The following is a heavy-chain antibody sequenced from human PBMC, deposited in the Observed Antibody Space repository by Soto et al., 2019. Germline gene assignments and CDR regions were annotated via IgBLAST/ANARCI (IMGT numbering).Heavy chain of an antibody. CDR1: GASISGFY. D-gene: IGHD1-1*01. CDR2: IYATGTT. Sequence: ILSLTCTVSGASISGFYWSWIRKSAGKGLEWIGRIYATGTTDYNPSLKSRVMMSVDTSKKQFSLKLRSVTAADTAVYYCVRDGTKTLRDWFDPWGQGISVTVSS. CDR3: VRDGTKTLRDWFDP. J-gene: IGHJ5*02. V-gene: IGHV4-4*07.